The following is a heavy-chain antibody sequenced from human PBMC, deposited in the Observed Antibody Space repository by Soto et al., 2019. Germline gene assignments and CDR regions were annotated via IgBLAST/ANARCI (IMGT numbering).Heavy chain of an antibody. CDR1: GYSIRIYY. Sequence: PSETLSLTCTVSGYSIRIYYWSCVRQPPGKLLEWIGYIYYSGYTSYNPSLKTRVTISVNTSKNQFSLKLTYVTAGDTGVYYCARCFSGNYPSGPEEQYSFDYWGQGTLVTVSS. V-gene: IGHV4-59*01. J-gene: IGHJ4*02. CDR3: ARCFSGNYPSGPEEQYSFDY. CDR2: IYYSGYT. D-gene: IGHD1-26*01.